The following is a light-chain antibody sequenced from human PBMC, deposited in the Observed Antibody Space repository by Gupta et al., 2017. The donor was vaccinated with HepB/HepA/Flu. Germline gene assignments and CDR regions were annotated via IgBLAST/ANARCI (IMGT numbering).Light chain of an antibody. V-gene: IGKV4-1*01. CDR3: QQDLPSPIT. Sequence: DIVMTQSPYSLALSLGERATITCSSSQTLLNGSTNKNHLVWYQQKGGQPPQLLIYWASTRESGVPDRFSGSGSGTDFTLTISSLQAEDVALYYCQQDLPSPITFGQGTRVEIK. J-gene: IGKJ5*01. CDR2: WAS. CDR1: QTLLNGSTNKNH.